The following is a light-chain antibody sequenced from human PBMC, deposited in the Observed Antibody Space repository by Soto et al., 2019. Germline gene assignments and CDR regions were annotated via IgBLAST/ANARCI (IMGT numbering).Light chain of an antibody. CDR1: NSDIGGYNY. Sequence: QSALTQPRSVSGSPGQSVTISCTGTNSDIGGYNYVSWYQQHPGKAPKVMIYDVNRRPSGVPVRFSGSKSGNTASLTISGLQAEDEADYYCCSYAGRYNFWVFGGGTKVTVL. J-gene: IGLJ3*02. CDR2: DVN. V-gene: IGLV2-11*01. CDR3: CSYAGRYNFWV.